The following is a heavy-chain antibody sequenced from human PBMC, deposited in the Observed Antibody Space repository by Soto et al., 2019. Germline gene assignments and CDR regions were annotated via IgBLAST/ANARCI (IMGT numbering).Heavy chain of an antibody. V-gene: IGHV4-30-4*01. CDR1: GGSISSGDYY. CDR3: ARVVPATRRYYYYGMDV. D-gene: IGHD2-15*01. J-gene: IGHJ6*02. Sequence: QVQLQESGPGLVKPSQTLSLTCTVSGGSISSGDYYWSWIRQPPGKGLEWIGYIYYSGSTYYNPSVNRRVTIAADTSNNQFSLKLSSVTAAHTAVYYCARVVPATRRYYYYGMDVWGQGTTVTVSS. CDR2: IYYSGST.